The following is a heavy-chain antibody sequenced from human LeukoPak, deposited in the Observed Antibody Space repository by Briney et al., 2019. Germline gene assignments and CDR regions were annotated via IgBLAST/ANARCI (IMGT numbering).Heavy chain of an antibody. J-gene: IGHJ4*02. CDR3: ARCVGTYRPLNA. V-gene: IGHV4-4*02. D-gene: IGHD2-8*01. Sequence: SGTLSLTCGVSGGSISNTTLCTGVRQPPGKGLEWIGEVDLLGRTNYNPSLKSRVAISVDKSENHISLWLTSVTAADTAVYYFARCVGTYRPLNAWGQGTLVTVSS. CDR1: GGSISNTTL. CDR2: VDLLGRT.